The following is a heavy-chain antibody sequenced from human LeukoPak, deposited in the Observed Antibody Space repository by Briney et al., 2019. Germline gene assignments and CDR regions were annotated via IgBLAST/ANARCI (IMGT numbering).Heavy chain of an antibody. Sequence: GGSLRLSCAASGFTFSSYAMSWVRQAPGKGLEWVSAISGSGGSTYYADSVKGRFTISRDNSKNTLYLQMNSLRAEDTAVYYCAKAHYYYDSSGYYDSFDYWGQGTLVTVSS. CDR1: GFTFSSYA. CDR3: AKAHYYYDSSGYYDSFDY. D-gene: IGHD3-22*01. CDR2: ISGSGGST. J-gene: IGHJ4*02. V-gene: IGHV3-23*01.